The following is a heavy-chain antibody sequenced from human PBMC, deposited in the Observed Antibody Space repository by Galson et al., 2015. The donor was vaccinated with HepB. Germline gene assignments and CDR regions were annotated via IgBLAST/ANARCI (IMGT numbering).Heavy chain of an antibody. J-gene: IGHJ1*01. D-gene: IGHD6-13*01. Sequence: SLRLSCAASGFTFSSYGMHWVRQAPGKGLEWVAVISYDGSNKYYADSVKGRFTISRDNSKNMVYLQMNSLRAEDTAVYYCAKDWGIAVAGPEYLHHWGQGTLVTVSS. CDR3: AKDWGIAVAGPEYLHH. V-gene: IGHV3-30*18. CDR2: ISYDGSNK. CDR1: GFTFSSYG.